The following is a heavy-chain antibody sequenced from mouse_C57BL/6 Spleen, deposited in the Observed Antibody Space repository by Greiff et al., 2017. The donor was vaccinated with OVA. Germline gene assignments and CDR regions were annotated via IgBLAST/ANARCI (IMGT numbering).Heavy chain of an antibody. CDR1: GYAFSSSW. V-gene: IGHV1-82*01. D-gene: IGHD2-3*01. CDR2: IYPGDGDT. J-gene: IGHJ4*01. CDR3: ASNDGYYNYAMDY. Sequence: QVQLQQSGPELVKPGASVKISCKASGYAFSSSWMNWVKQRPGQGLEWIGRIYPGDGDTNYNGKFKGKATLTADKSSSTAYMQRSSLTSEDSAVYFCASNDGYYNYAMDYWGQGTSVTVSA.